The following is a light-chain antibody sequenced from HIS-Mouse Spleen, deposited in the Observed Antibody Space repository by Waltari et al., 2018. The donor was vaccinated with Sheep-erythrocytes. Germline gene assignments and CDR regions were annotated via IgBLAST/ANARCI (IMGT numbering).Light chain of an antibody. Sequence: QSALTQPRSVSGSPGQSVPIYCTGTSSNVCGYNYVSWYQQHPSKAPKLKIYDVSKRTSGVPYRFSGSKSGNTASLAIYGLQAEDEADYYCCSYAGSYNHVFATGTKVTVL. CDR2: DVS. CDR3: CSYAGSYNHV. CDR1: SSNVCGYNY. J-gene: IGLJ1*01. V-gene: IGLV2-11*01.